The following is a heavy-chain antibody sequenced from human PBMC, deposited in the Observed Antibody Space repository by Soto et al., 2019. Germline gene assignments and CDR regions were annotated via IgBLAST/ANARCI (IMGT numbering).Heavy chain of an antibody. CDR2: ISGSGGST. CDR3: AKFGGRDCSSTSCYTEDWFDP. J-gene: IGHJ5*02. V-gene: IGHV3-23*01. D-gene: IGHD2-2*02. CDR1: GFTFSSYA. Sequence: GGSLRLSCAASGFTFSSYAMSWVRQAPGKGLEWVSAISGSGGSTYYADSVKGRFTISRDNSKNTLYLQMNSLRAEDTAVYYCAKFGGRDCSSTSCYTEDWFDPWGQGTLVTV.